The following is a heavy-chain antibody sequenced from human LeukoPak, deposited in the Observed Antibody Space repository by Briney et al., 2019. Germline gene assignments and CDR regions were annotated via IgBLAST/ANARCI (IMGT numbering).Heavy chain of an antibody. CDR3: ASVPAAMSAFDI. CDR2: IYTSGST. D-gene: IGHD2-2*01. Sequence: SETLSLTCTVSGGSISSGSYYWSWIRQPAGKGLEWIGRIYTSGSTNYNPSLKSRVTISVDRSKNQFSLKLSSVTAADTAVYYCASVPAAMSAFDIWGQGTMVTVSS. V-gene: IGHV4-61*02. J-gene: IGHJ3*02. CDR1: GGSISSGSYY.